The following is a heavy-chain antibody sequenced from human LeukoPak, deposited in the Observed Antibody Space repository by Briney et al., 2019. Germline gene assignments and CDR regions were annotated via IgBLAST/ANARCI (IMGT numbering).Heavy chain of an antibody. CDR2: ITSSSSSM. V-gene: IGHV3-21*04. D-gene: IGHD4-17*01. Sequence: GGSLRLSCVASGFTFSIYTMSWVRQAPGKGLEWVSSITSSSSSMYSADSVKGRFTISRDNAKNSLYLQMNSLRAEDTALYYCAKWAVTTGFDYWGQGTLVTVSS. J-gene: IGHJ4*02. CDR3: AKWAVTTGFDY. CDR1: GFTFSIYT.